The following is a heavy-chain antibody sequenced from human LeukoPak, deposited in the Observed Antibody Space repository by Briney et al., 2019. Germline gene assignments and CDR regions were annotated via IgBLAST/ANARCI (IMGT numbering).Heavy chain of an antibody. V-gene: IGHV3-23*01. Sequence: GGSLRLSCAASGFTFSNYVMSWVRQAPGKGLEWVSGVSGGGGSTYYADSVKGRFTISRDNSKNTLYLQMKSLRAEDTAVYYCAKGGYSGYVAYFDYWGQGTLVTVSS. CDR1: GFTFSNYV. J-gene: IGHJ4*02. CDR2: VSGGGGST. CDR3: AKGGYSGYVAYFDY. D-gene: IGHD5-12*01.